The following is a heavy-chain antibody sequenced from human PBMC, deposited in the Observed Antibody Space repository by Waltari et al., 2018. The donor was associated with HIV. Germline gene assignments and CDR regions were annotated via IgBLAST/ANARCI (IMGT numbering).Heavy chain of an antibody. Sequence: EVQLVESGGGLVQPGGSLRLSCVASGFTFSSHDMHWVRQRTGKGLEWVSGIGTAGETYYPGSVKGRFTISRENARNSFYLQMNSLRAGDTAVYYCARAGCGGDCSFDYWGQGTLVTVSS. CDR1: GFTFSSHD. J-gene: IGHJ4*02. CDR2: IGTAGET. V-gene: IGHV3-13*01. D-gene: IGHD2-21*02. CDR3: ARAGCGGDCSFDY.